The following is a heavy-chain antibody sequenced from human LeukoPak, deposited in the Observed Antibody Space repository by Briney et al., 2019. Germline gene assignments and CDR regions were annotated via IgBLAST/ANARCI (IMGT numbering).Heavy chain of an antibody. Sequence: ASVKVSCKASGYIFTTYDINWVRQASGHRLEWLGWMSPNSGNTGYAQNFQGRVLMTRSTALSTAYMELSSLNSDDTAVYYCTRGPPNWGFDFWGQGTLSPSPQ. D-gene: IGHD7-27*01. CDR3: TRGPPNWGFDF. J-gene: IGHJ4*02. CDR1: GYIFTTYD. V-gene: IGHV1-8*01. CDR2: MSPNSGNT.